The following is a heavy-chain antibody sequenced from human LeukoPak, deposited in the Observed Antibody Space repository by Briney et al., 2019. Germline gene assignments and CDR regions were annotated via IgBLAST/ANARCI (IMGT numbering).Heavy chain of an antibody. CDR1: GFTFSSYS. CDR3: AKDIDTAMGFFDY. J-gene: IGHJ4*02. D-gene: IGHD5-18*01. Sequence: PGGSLRLSCAASGFTFSSYSMNWVRQAPGKGLEWVSSISSSSSYIYYADSVKGRFTISRDNAKNTLYLQMNSLRAEDTAVYYCAKDIDTAMGFFDYWGQGTLVTVSS. V-gene: IGHV3-21*01. CDR2: ISSSSSYI.